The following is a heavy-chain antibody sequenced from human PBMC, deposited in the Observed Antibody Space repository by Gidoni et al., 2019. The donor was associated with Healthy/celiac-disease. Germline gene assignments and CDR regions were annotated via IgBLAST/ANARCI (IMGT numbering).Heavy chain of an antibody. CDR2: IYHSGST. J-gene: IGHJ4*02. V-gene: IGHV4-38-2*02. D-gene: IGHD3-22*01. CDR3: ARDIYYYDSSGYVDY. Sequence: PGLVKPSETLSLTCTVSGYSIRSGYYWGWIRQPPGKGLEWIGGIYHSGSTYYNPSLKSRVTISVDTSKNQFSLKLSSVTAADTAVYYCARDIYYYDSSGYVDYWGQGTLVTVSS. CDR1: GYSIRSGYY.